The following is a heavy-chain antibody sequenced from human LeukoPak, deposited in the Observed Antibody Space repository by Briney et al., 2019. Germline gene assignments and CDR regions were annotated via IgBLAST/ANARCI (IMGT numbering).Heavy chain of an antibody. CDR2: INPNSGGT. CDR1: GYTFTGYF. J-gene: IGHJ6*03. D-gene: IGHD6-19*01. V-gene: IGHV1-2*02. CDR3: ARDRTWLGHYMDV. Sequence: ASVKVSCKASGYTFTGYFMHWVRQAPGQGLEWMGWINPNSGGTDYAQKFQGRVTMTRDTSISTAYLELSRLTSDDTAVYYCARDRTWLGHYMDVWGKGTTVTISS.